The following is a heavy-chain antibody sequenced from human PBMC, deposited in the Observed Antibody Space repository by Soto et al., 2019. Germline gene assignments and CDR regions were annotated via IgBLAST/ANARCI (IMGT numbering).Heavy chain of an antibody. Sequence: QVQLVQSGAEVKKPGSSVKVSCKASGGTFSSYAISWVRQAPGQGLEWMGGIIPIFGTANYAQKFQGRVTISAXEXPSTAYMELSSLRSEDTAVYYCARAQGYSGYDGLSNWGQGTLVTVSS. CDR1: GGTFSSYA. V-gene: IGHV1-69*12. D-gene: IGHD5-12*01. CDR2: IIPIFGTA. J-gene: IGHJ4*02. CDR3: ARAQGYSGYDGLSN.